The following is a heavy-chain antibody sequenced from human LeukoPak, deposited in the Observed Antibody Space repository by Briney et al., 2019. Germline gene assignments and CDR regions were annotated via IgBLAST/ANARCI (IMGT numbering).Heavy chain of an antibody. CDR2: INHSGST. CDR1: GGSFSGYY. V-gene: IGHV4-34*01. Sequence: SETLSLTCAVYGGSFSGYYWSWIRQPPGKGLEWIGEINHSGSTNYNPSLKSRVTISVDTSKNQFPLKLSSVTAADTAVYYCARGLRCSSTSCYTNYYYMDVWGKGTTVTVSS. J-gene: IGHJ6*03. D-gene: IGHD2-2*02. CDR3: ARGLRCSSTSCYTNYYYMDV.